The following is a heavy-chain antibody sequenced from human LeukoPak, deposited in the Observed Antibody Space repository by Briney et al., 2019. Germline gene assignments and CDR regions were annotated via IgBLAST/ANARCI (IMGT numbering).Heavy chain of an antibody. CDR2: IYYSGST. D-gene: IGHD4-17*01. V-gene: IGHV4-59*01. J-gene: IGHJ4*02. Sequence: SETLSLTCTVSGGSISSYYWSWIRQPPGKGLEWIGYIYYSGSTSYNPSLKSRVTISVVTSKNQFSLKLSSVTAADTAVYYCARAGAYGDYAIDYWGQGTLVTVSS. CDR1: GGSISSYY. CDR3: ARAGAYGDYAIDY.